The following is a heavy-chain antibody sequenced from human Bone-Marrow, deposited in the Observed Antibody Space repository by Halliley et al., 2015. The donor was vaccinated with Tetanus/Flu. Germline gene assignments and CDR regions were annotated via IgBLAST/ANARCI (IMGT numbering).Heavy chain of an antibody. CDR2: IYYGGDT. V-gene: IGHV4-31*02. J-gene: IGHJ4*02. Sequence: GMDWIGYIYYGGDTYYNPSLKSRVMISSGPPKNQFSLRLSSVTAADTAIYYCARTAGTDFDYWGQGTLVSVSS. CDR3: ARTAGTDFDY. D-gene: IGHD6-13*01.